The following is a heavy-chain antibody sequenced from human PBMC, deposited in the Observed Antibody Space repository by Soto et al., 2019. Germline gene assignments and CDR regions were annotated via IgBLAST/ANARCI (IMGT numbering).Heavy chain of an antibody. CDR1: GFTVSSKY. V-gene: IGHV3-66*01. J-gene: IGHJ6*04. D-gene: IGHD2-15*01. CDR2: SQSGGST. CDR3: TRDDVNCRGGSCYGVTMDV. Sequence: EVQLVESGGDLVQPGASLRLPCAASGFTVSSKYMSWVRQAPGKGLEWVSPSQSGGSTYYAFSVKGRFTISRDNSSNPLFLQTNSLRAGVTAVYYCTRDDVNCRGGSCYGVTMDVWGKGTTVTASA.